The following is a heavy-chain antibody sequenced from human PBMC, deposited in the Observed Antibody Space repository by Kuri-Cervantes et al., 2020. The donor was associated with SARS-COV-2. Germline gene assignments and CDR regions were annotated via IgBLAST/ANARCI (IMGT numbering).Heavy chain of an antibody. D-gene: IGHD6-13*01. J-gene: IGHJ4*02. CDR3: ASCDSSSWYYFDY. Sequence: SETLSLTCTVSGGSISSSSYYWGWIRQPPGKGLEWIGSIYYSGSTYYNPSLKSRVTISVDTSKYQFSLKLSSVTAADTAVYYCASCDSSSWYYFDYWGQGTLVTVSS. V-gene: IGHV4-39*01. CDR2: IYYSGST. CDR1: GGSISSSSYY.